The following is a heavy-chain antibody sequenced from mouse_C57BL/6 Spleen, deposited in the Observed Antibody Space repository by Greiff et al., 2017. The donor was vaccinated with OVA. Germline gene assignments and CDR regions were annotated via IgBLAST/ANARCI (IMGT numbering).Heavy chain of an antibody. CDR3: ARNYGSSDWYFDV. CDR2: IYPGSGNT. D-gene: IGHD1-1*01. Sequence: QVQLQQSGPELVKPGASVKISCKASGYSFTSYYIHWVKQRPGQGLEWIGWIYPGSGNTKYNEKFKGKATLTADTSSSTAYMQLSSLTSEDSAVYYCARNYGSSDWYFDVWGTGTTVTVSS. CDR1: GYSFTSYY. V-gene: IGHV1-66*01. J-gene: IGHJ1*03.